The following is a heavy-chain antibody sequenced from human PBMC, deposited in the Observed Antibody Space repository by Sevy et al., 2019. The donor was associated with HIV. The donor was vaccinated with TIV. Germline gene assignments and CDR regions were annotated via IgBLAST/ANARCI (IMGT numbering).Heavy chain of an antibody. CDR2: ISGSGTRT. D-gene: IGHD3-22*01. J-gene: IGHJ6*03. V-gene: IGHV3-23*01. Sequence: GGSLRLSCAVSGFSFDSYGMTWVRQAPGKGLEWVSGISGSGTRTYYADSVKGRFSISRDNSKNRLYLQMNVLRSEDTAIYYCAKGGGGHYDPDEIGYYFYYYNMDVWGKGTTVTVSS. CDR1: GFSFDSYG. CDR3: AKGGGGHYDPDEIGYYFYYYNMDV.